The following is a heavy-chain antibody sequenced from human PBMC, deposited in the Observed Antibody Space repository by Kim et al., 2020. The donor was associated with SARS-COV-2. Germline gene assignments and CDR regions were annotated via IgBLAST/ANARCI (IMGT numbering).Heavy chain of an antibody. V-gene: IGHV4-38-2*02. CDR3: ARAPTRGASFDY. D-gene: IGHD3-10*01. CDR2: IYHSGST. CDR1: GYSISSGYY. J-gene: IGHJ4*02. Sequence: SETLSLTCTVSGYSISSGYYWGWIRQPPGKGLEWIGSIYHSGSTYYNPSLKSRVTISVDTSKNQFSLKLSSVTAADTAVYYCARAPTRGASFDYWGQGTLVTVSS.